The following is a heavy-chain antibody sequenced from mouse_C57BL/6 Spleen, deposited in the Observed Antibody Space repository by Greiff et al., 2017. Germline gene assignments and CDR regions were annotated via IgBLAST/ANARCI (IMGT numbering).Heavy chain of an antibody. V-gene: IGHV1-18*01. D-gene: IGHD1-1*01. Sequence: EVQLLPSGPELVKPGASVKIPCKASGYPFTDYTMDWVKQSPGKSLEWIGAISPNNGGTIYNQKFKGKATLTVDKSSSTAYLELRSLTSEDTAVYYCARGDYGSSSVAYWGQGTLVTVSA. J-gene: IGHJ3*01. CDR1: GYPFTDYT. CDR3: ARGDYGSSSVAY. CDR2: ISPNNGGT.